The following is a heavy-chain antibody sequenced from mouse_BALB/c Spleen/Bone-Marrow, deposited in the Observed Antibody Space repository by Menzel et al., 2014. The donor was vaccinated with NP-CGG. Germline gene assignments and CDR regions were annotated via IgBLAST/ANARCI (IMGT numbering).Heavy chain of an antibody. CDR2: IDPSDSYT. CDR3: TRSRDYGNWFAY. Sequence: QVQLQQSGAELMKPGASVKMSCKASGYTFTSYWMHWVKQRPGQGLEWIGVIDPSDSYTSYNQKFKGKATLTVDTSSSTAYMQLSSLTSEDSAVYYCTRSRDYGNWFAYWGQGTLVTVSA. V-gene: IGHV1S127*01. J-gene: IGHJ3*01. D-gene: IGHD2-1*01. CDR1: GYTFTSYW.